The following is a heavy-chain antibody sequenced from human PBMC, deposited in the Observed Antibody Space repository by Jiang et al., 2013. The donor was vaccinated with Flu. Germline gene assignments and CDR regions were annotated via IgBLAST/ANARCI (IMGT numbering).Heavy chain of an antibody. V-gene: IGHV3-23*01. Sequence: VQLLESGGGLVQPGGSLRLSCAVSGFTFSSYAMTWVRQAPGKGLEWVSTIHGSGGSTYYADSVKGRFTISRDTSKNTLYLQMNSLRADDTAVYYCAKDGGTFYGDSLYWYFDLWAVAPWSLSPQ. J-gene: IGHJ2*01. CDR3: AKDGGTFYGDSLYWYFDL. D-gene: IGHD4-17*01. CDR1: GFTFSSYA. CDR2: IHGSGGST.